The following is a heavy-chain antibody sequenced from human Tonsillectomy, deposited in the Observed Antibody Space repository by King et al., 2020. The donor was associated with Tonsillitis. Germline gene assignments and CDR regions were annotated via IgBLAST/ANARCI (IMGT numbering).Heavy chain of an antibody. J-gene: IGHJ4*02. CDR3: AXEXITNPFDY. D-gene: IGHD1-14*01. V-gene: IGHV3-11*04. CDR2: XSHSGSLV. CDR1: GFSFSDYY. Sequence: VQLVXSGGGLVRPGGSLTISCAASGFSFSDYYMSWIRQAPGXGLEWISYXSHSGSLVFYADXVKGRFSISRDNARKSLYLQLTSLKIEDTAIYYCAXEXITNPFDYXGRXXLXTVSS.